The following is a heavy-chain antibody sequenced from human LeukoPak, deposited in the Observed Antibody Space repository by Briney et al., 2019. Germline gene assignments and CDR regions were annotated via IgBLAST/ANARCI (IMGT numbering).Heavy chain of an antibody. CDR3: ARAPTSVSNPYYFDS. V-gene: IGHV5-51*03. CDR1: GYSFSNYW. Sequence: GRSLKISCKGSGYSFSNYWIAWVRQMPGKGLEYMGIIYPGDYDTRYSPSFRGQVTISVDKSIATAYLQWASLKASDTATYYCARAPTSVSNPYYFDSWGQGTLVTVSS. J-gene: IGHJ4*02. CDR2: IYPGDYDT. D-gene: IGHD4-11*01.